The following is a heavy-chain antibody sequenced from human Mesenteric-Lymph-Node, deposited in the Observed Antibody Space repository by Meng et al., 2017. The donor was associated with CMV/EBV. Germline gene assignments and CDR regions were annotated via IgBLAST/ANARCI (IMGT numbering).Heavy chain of an antibody. CDR2: ISSSSSYI. CDR3: ARDRTPMGNWFDP. Sequence: LSLTCAASGFTFSSYSMNWVRQAPGKGLEWVSSISSSSSYIYYADSVKGRFTISRDNAKNSLYLQMNSLRAEDTAVYYCARDRTPMGNWFDPWGQGTLVTVSS. CDR1: GFTFSSYS. V-gene: IGHV3-21*01. J-gene: IGHJ5*02. D-gene: IGHD3-10*01.